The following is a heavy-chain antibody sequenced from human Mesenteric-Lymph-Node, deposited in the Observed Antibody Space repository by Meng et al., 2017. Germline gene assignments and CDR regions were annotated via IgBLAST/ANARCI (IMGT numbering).Heavy chain of an antibody. V-gene: IGHV3-23*01. D-gene: IGHD2-2*01. J-gene: IGHJ4*02. CDR1: GFTFSSYA. CDR2: ISGSGGST. CDR3: AIDSTSCCFDY. Sequence: GESLKISCAASGFTFSSYAMSWVRQAPGKGLEWVSAISGSGGSTYYADSVKGRFTISRDNSKNTLYLQMNSLRAEDTAVYYCAIDSTSCCFDYWGQGTLVTVSS.